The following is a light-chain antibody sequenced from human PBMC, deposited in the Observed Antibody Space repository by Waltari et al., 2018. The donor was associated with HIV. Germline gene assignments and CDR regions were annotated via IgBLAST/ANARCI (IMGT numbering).Light chain of an antibody. Sequence: SYELTQPPSVSVSPGQTASITCSGDKLGDKYACWYQQKPGQSPVLVIYQDSKRPSGIPERFSGSNSGNTATLTISGTQAMDEADYYCQAWDSNTPVFGGGTKLTVL. CDR1: KLGDKY. V-gene: IGLV3-1*01. J-gene: IGLJ2*01. CDR3: QAWDSNTPV. CDR2: QDS.